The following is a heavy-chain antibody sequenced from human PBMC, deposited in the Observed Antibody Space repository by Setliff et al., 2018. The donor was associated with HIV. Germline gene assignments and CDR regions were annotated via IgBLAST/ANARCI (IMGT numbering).Heavy chain of an antibody. Sequence: PSETLSLTCTVSGGSITSGSYSWTWIREPAGKGLEWIGRISTSGSTNYNPSLKSRVTISVDTSKNQFSLKLTSVTAADTAVYYCARDGQSRYAVDIWGQGTMVTVSS. D-gene: IGHD4-4*01. CDR3: ARDGQSRYAVDI. J-gene: IGHJ3*02. CDR2: ISTSGST. V-gene: IGHV4-61*02. CDR1: GGSITSGSYS.